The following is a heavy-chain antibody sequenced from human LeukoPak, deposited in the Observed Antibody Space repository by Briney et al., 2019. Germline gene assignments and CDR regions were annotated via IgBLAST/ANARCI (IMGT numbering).Heavy chain of an antibody. V-gene: IGHV3-74*01. CDR3: ARGGFSGSLYKFS. CDR2: ISKDGSIT. D-gene: IGHD6-25*01. J-gene: IGHJ4*02. CDR1: GFTFTDSW. Sequence: GGSLRLSCVASGFTFTDSWMHWVRHAPGKGPEWLSRISKDGSITVYADSAKGRFTVSRDNAKNFVYLEVTSLRREDTAVYYCARGGFSGSLYKFSWGQGTLVTVAS.